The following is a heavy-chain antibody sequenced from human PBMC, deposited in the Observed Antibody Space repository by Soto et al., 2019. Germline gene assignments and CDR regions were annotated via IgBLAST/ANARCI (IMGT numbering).Heavy chain of an antibody. CDR3: VRWGVIALRYLYYYYGMDV. J-gene: IGHJ6*02. CDR2: IYIGVST. V-gene: IGHV3-53*01. CDR1: GFTVSSNY. Sequence: PGGSLRLSCAASGFTVSSNYMSWVRQAPGKGLELVSVIYIGVSTYYADSVKGRFTISIDNSKNTLYLQMNSLRAEDTAVYDCVRWGVIALRYLYYYYGMDVWGQGTTVTVSS. D-gene: IGHD3-10*01.